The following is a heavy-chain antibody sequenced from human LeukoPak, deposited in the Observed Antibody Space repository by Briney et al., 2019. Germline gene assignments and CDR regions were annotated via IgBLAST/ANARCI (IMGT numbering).Heavy chain of an antibody. V-gene: IGHV3-7*01. Sequence: GGSLRLSCAASGFSFSNYWMSWVRQAPGKGLEWVANIKQDGSETYYGDSVRGRFTVSRDNAKNSLYLQMNSLRAEDTALYYCASTLKRDYWGQGTLDTVSS. CDR3: ASTLKRDY. J-gene: IGHJ4*02. CDR2: IKQDGSET. CDR1: GFSFSNYW.